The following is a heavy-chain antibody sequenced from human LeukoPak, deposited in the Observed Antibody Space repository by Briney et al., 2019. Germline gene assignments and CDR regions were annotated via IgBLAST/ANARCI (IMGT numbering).Heavy chain of an antibody. CDR3: ARDLIYYGSGSLDGDY. CDR1: GGSISSYY. D-gene: IGHD3-10*01. J-gene: IGHJ4*02. CDR2: IYTSGST. Sequence: SETLSLICTVSGGSISSYYWSWIRQPAGKGLEWIGRIYTSGSTNYNPSLKSRVTMSVDTSKNQFSLKLSSVTAADTAVYYCARDLIYYGSGSLDGDYWGQGTLVTVSS. V-gene: IGHV4-4*07.